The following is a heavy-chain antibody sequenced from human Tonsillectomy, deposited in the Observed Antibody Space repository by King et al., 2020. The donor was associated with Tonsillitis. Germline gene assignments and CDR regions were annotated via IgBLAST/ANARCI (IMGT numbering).Heavy chain of an antibody. CDR1: GGSISNYY. V-gene: IGHV4-59*01. J-gene: IGHJ4*02. D-gene: IGHD5-24*01. CDR2: IYYSGST. CDR3: AREKVIVRDGCNYVLFDY. Sequence: QLQESGPGLVKPSETLSLTCTVSGGSISNYYWSWSRQPPGKGLEWIGYIYYSGSTNYNPSLKSRVTISVDTSKNQFSLKLSSVTAADTAVYYCAREKVIVRDGCNYVLFDYLVQGTQVTVSS.